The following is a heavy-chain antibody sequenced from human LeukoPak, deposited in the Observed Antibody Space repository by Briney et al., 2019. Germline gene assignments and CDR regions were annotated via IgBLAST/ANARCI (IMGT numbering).Heavy chain of an antibody. V-gene: IGHV1-69*04. D-gene: IGHD3-9*01. J-gene: IGHJ4*02. CDR1: GGTFSSYA. CDR2: IIPILGIA. CDR3: ARDEAAYDILTGYYNGFDY. Sequence: GASVKVSCKASGGTFSSYAISWVRQAPGQGLEWMGRIIPILGIANYAQKFQGRVTITADKSTSTAYMELSSLRSEDTAVYYCARDEAAYDILTGYYNGFDYWGQGTLVTVSS.